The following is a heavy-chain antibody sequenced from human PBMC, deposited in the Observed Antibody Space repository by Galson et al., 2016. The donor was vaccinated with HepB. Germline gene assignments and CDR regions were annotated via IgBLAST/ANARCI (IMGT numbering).Heavy chain of an antibody. J-gene: IGHJ4*02. Sequence: SVKVSCKASGYTSTSYGISWVRQAPGQGLEWTGWISAYNGNTNYAQKLQGRVTMTTDTSTSTAYMELRSLRSDDTAVYYCARVLRYFDWLSDPSFDYWGQGTLVTVSS. CDR3: ARVLRYFDWLSDPSFDY. CDR2: ISAYNGNT. V-gene: IGHV1-18*01. D-gene: IGHD3-9*01. CDR1: GYTSTSYG.